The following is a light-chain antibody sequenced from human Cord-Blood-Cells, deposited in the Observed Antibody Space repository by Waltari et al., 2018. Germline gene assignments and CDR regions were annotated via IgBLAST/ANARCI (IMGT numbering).Light chain of an antibody. V-gene: IGLV2-23*01. Sequence: QSALTQHASVSGPPGQSITISCTGKSSDVGSYDLVSWYQQHPGKAHKLMSCEGSKRHSWCSNHFYDAKSGNTASLTISGIQAEDGADYYCCSYAGSSTLVFGGGTKLTVL. CDR1: SSDVGSYDL. J-gene: IGLJ2*01. CDR2: EGS. CDR3: CSYAGSSTLV.